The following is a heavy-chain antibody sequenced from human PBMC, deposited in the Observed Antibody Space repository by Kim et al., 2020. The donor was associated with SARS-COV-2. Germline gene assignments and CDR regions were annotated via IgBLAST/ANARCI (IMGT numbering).Heavy chain of an antibody. CDR2: IWYDGSDK. Sequence: GGSLRLSCAASGFTFSNYDMHWVRQAPGKGLEWVAFIWYDGSDKYYADSVTGRFTISRDNSKNTLYLQMISLSFEDTAVYYCAKTSVSGGRCSRVDYWG. V-gene: IGHV3-33*03. J-gene: IGHJ4*01. D-gene: IGHD2-15*01. CDR1: GFTFSNYD. CDR3: AKTSVSGGRCSRVDY.